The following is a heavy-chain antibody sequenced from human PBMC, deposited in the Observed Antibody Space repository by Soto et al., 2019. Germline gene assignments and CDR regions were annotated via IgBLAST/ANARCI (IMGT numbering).Heavy chain of an antibody. CDR1: GGSFSGYY. CDR3: ARAPPYCSGGSCYGPYHY. V-gene: IGHV4-34*01. Sequence: SETLSLTCAVYGGSFSGYYWSWIRQPPGKGLEWIGEINHSGSTNYNPSLKSRVTISVDTSKNQFSLKLSSVTAADTAVYYCARAPPYCSGGSCYGPYHYWGQGTLVTVSS. J-gene: IGHJ4*02. CDR2: INHSGST. D-gene: IGHD2-15*01.